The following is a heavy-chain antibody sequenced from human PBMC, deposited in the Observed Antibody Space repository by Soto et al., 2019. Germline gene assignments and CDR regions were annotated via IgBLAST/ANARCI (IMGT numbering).Heavy chain of an antibody. V-gene: IGHV4-4*07. CDR1: SGSVSTYY. CDR2: IFLNGNT. Sequence: QVQLQESGPGLVKPSETLSLTCTVSSGSVSTYYWSWIRQPAGQGLEWIGRIFLNGNTNYNPSLRSRVTMSVDTSKGQFSLNLTSVTAADTAVYFCARSGGSYNFDSWGQGILVTVSA. D-gene: IGHD1-26*01. J-gene: IGHJ4*02. CDR3: ARSGGSYNFDS.